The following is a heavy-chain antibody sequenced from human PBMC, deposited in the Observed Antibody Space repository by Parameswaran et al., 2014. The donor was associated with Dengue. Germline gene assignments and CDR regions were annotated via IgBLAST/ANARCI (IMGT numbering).Heavy chain of an antibody. J-gene: IGHJ4*02. CDR1: GYTFTGYY. CDR2: INPNSGGT. D-gene: IGHD6-6*01. CDR3: ARAPPPYSSSHPLDY. V-gene: IGHV1-2*02. Sequence: PGASVKVSCKASGYTFTGYYMHWVRQAPGQGLEWMGWINPNSGGTNYAQKFQGRVTMTRDTSISTAYMELSRLRSDDTAVYYCARAPPPYSSSHPLDYWGQGTLVTVSS.